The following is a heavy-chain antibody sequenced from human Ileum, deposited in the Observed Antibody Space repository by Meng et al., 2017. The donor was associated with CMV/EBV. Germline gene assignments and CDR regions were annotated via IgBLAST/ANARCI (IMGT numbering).Heavy chain of an antibody. V-gene: IGHV4-61*02. J-gene: IGHJ4*02. CDR3: AREMSRTGFFDY. CDR1: GGSIGRCDYY. D-gene: IGHD1-1*01. Sequence: QGDLPESGPGLGGPSGILSPTCPVSGGSIGRCDYYWSWIRPPAGKGLEWIGRIHISGATNYNPSLKSRVTMSVDTSKNQFSLKVRSVTAADTAVYYCAREMSRTGFFDYWGQGNLVTVSS. CDR2: IHISGAT.